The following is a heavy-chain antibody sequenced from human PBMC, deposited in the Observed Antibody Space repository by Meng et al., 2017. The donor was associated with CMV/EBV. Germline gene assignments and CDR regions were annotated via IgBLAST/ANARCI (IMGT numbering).Heavy chain of an antibody. D-gene: IGHD1-7*01. CDR1: GYTFTGYY. V-gene: IGHV1-2*02. CDR3: ATYIGNYINWYFDL. CDR2: INPNSGGT. Sequence: RVQSGAGGKKPGAPVKVSCKASGYTFTGYYMHWVRQAPGQGLEWMGWINPNSGGTNYAQKFQGRVTMTRDTSISTAYMELSRLRSDDTAVYYCATYIGNYINWYFDLWGRGTLVTVSS. J-gene: IGHJ2*01.